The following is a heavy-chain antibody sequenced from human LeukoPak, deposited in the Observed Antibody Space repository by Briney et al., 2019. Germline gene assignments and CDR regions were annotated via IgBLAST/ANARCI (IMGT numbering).Heavy chain of an antibody. CDR3: ATLQDYYGMDV. Sequence: GGSLRLSCAASGFTFSSYGMHWVRQAPGKGLEWVAVISYDGSNKYYADSVKGRFTISRDNSKNTLYLQMNSLRAEDTAVYYCATLQDYYGMDVWGQGTTVTVSS. V-gene: IGHV3-30*03. CDR1: GFTFSSYG. CDR2: ISYDGSNK. J-gene: IGHJ6*02. D-gene: IGHD4-11*01.